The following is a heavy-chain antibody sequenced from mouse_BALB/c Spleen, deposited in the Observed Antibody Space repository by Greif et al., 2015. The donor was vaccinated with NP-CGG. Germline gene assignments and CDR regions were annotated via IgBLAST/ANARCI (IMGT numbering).Heavy chain of an antibody. CDR1: GFNIKDYY. J-gene: IGHJ2*01. Sequence: VQLQQSGAKLVRSGASVKLSCTASGFNIKDYYMHWVKQRPEQGLEWIGWIDPENGDTEYAPKFQGKATMTADTSSNTAYLQLSSLTSEDTAVYYCNGIYYGYDGGVFDYWGQGTTLTVSS. D-gene: IGHD2-2*01. CDR3: NGIYYGYDGGVFDY. CDR2: IDPENGDT. V-gene: IGHV14-4*02.